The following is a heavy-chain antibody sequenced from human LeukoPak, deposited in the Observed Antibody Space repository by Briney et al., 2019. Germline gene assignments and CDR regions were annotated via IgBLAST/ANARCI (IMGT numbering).Heavy chain of an antibody. CDR1: GGSISSYY. D-gene: IGHD6-19*01. V-gene: IGHV4-59*01. CDR3: ARHDAGKWLPYFDY. CDR2: IYYSGST. J-gene: IGHJ4*02. Sequence: SETLSLTCTVSGGSISSYYWSWIRQPPGKGLEWIGYIYYSGSTNYNPSLKSRVTISVDTSKNQFSLKLSSVTAADTAVYYCARHDAGKWLPYFDYWGRGTLVTASS.